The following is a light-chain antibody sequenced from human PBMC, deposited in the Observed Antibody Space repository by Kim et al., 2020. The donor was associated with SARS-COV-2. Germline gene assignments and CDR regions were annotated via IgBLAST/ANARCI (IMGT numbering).Light chain of an antibody. Sequence: PGQTARITCSGDAVPKQYAYWYQQKPGQAPVLVIYKDSARPSGIPERFSGSSSGTTVTLTISGVQAEDEADYYCQSADSSGTHVVFGGGTQLTVL. CDR3: QSADSSGTHVV. V-gene: IGLV3-25*03. CDR2: KDS. CDR1: AVPKQY. J-gene: IGLJ2*01.